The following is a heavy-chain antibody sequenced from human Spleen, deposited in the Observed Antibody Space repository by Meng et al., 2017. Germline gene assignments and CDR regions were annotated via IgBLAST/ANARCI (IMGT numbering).Heavy chain of an antibody. V-gene: IGHV4-34*11. J-gene: IGHJ4*02. D-gene: IGHD3-10*01. Sequence: QVQLQQWGAGLLKPSETLSLTCVVSGGSFSDYYWSWIRQPPGKGLEWIGYIYYSGSTNYNPSLKSRVTISVDTSKNQFSLKLSSVTAADTAVYYCARDYYGSGSYEYWGQGTLVTVSS. CDR2: IYYSGST. CDR3: ARDYYGSGSYEY. CDR1: GGSFSDYY.